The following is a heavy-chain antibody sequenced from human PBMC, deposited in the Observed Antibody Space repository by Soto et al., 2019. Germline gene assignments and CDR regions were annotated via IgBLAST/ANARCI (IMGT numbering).Heavy chain of an antibody. J-gene: IGHJ4*02. D-gene: IGHD1-1*01. V-gene: IGHV1-18*01. Sequence: QVHLVQSGAEVKKPGASVKVSCQGSGYAFTTYGITWVRQAPGQGLEWMGWISAHNDNTNYAQKPHGRVTVTRDTSTSTAYMELRSLRYDDTGVYYCARGRYGDYWGQGALVTVSS. CDR1: GYAFTTYG. CDR3: ARGRYGDY. CDR2: ISAHNDNT.